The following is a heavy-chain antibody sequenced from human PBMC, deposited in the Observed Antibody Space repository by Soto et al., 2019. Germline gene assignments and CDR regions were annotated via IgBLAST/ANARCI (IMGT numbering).Heavy chain of an antibody. V-gene: IGHV1-2*04. D-gene: IGHD4-17*01. CDR2: INPNSGGT. CDR1: GYTFTGYY. Sequence: ASVKVSCKASGYTFTGYYMHWVRQAPGQGLEWMGWINPNSGGTNYAQKFQGWVTMTRDTSISTAYMELSRLRSDDTAVYYCARGYGTSRYAFDIWGQGTMVTISS. CDR3: ARGYGTSRYAFDI. J-gene: IGHJ3*02.